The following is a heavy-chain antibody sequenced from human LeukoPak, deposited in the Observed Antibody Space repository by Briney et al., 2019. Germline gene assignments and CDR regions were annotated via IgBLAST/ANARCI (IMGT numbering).Heavy chain of an antibody. CDR2: ISRSGSTI. J-gene: IGHJ6*02. CDR3: ARVPGYSSGWRYYYYYGMDV. CDR1: GFTFSDYY. Sequence: GGSLRLSCAASGFTFSDYYMSWIRQAPGKGLEWVSYISRSGSTIYYADSVKGRFTISRDNAKNSLYLQMNSLRAEDTAVYYCARVPGYSSGWRYYYYYGMDVWGQGTTVTVSS. V-gene: IGHV3-11*01. D-gene: IGHD6-19*01.